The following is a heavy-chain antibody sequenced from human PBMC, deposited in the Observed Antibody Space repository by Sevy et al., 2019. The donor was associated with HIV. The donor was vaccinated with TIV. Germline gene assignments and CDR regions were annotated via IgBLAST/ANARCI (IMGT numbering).Heavy chain of an antibody. CDR2: ISSSSSSI. Sequence: GGSLRLSCAVSGFTLSSYSMNWVRQAPGKGLEWVSYISSSSSSIYYADSVKGRFTISRDNAKNSLYLQMNSLRDEDTVVYYCAGAENYYGGRNFDSWGQGTLVTVSS. V-gene: IGHV3-48*02. CDR1: GFTLSSYS. J-gene: IGHJ4*02. D-gene: IGHD1-26*01. CDR3: AGAENYYGGRNFDS.